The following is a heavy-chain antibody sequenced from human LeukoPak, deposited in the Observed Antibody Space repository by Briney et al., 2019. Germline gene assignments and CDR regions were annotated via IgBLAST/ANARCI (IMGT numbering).Heavy chain of an antibody. CDR2: ISGSGGST. CDR1: GFTFSSYG. D-gene: IGHD3-22*01. CDR3: AKDHSEARDSSGYPYYFDY. J-gene: IGHJ4*02. Sequence: PGGSLRLSCAASGFTFSSYGMSWVRQAPGKGLEWVSAISGSGGSTYYADSVKGRFTISRDNSKNTLYLQMNSLRAEDTAVYYCAKDHSEARDSSGYPYYFDYWGQGTLVTVSS. V-gene: IGHV3-23*01.